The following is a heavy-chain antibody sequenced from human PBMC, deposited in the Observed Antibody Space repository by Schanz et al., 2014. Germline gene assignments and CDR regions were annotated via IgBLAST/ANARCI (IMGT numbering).Heavy chain of an antibody. CDR1: GFTFTTHS. D-gene: IGHD2-15*01. V-gene: IGHV3-23*01. CDR2: ISGSGGST. CDR3: ARDRGYCSGGSCLTFDY. J-gene: IGHJ4*02. Sequence: EVQLLESGGGLVQPGGSLRLSCAASGFTFTTHSMTWVRQAPGKGLEWVSGISGSGGSTYYADSVKGRFTISRDNSKTTLSLQMNSLRAEDTAVYYCARDRGYCSGGSCLTFDYWGQGTLXTVSS.